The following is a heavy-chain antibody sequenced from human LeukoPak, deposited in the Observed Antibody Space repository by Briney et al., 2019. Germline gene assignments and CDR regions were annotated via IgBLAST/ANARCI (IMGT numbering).Heavy chain of an antibody. V-gene: IGHV1-2*06. CDR3: AREEDYYDSSGYSGD. CDR2: INPNGGGT. Sequence: ASVKVSCKASGYTFTGYYMHWVRQAPGQGLEWMGRINPNGGGTNYAQKFQGRVTMTRDTSISTAYMELSRLRSDDTAVYYCAREEDYYDSSGYSGDWGQGTLVTVSS. J-gene: IGHJ4*02. CDR1: GYTFTGYY. D-gene: IGHD3-22*01.